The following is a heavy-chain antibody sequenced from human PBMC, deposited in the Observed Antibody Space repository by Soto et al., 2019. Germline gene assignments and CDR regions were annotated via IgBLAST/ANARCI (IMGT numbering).Heavy chain of an antibody. D-gene: IGHD6-25*01. CDR3: ARTGIEAGGAFDI. V-gene: IGHV3-48*03. J-gene: IGHJ3*02. Sequence: GGSLSLSCAASVFTFISYEMNWVRQAPGKGLEWVSYISSSGSTIYYADSVKGRFTISRDNAKNSLYLQMNSLRAEDTAVYYCARTGIEAGGAFDIWGQGTMVTVSS. CDR2: ISSSGSTI. CDR1: VFTFISYE.